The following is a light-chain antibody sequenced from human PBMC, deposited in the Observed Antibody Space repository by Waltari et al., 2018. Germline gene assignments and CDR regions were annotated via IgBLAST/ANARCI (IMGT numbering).Light chain of an antibody. V-gene: IGLV2-14*03. CDR3: TSYTSSSSSAYVV. CDR1: SSDVGGYKY. J-gene: IGLJ2*01. CDR2: DVR. Sequence: QSALTQPASVSGSPGQSITISCTGTSSDVGGYKYVSWFQHHPGKAPKLMLYDVRKRPSGFSNRFSGSKSGNTASLTISGLQSEDEADYYCTSYTSSSSSAYVVFGGGTKLTVL.